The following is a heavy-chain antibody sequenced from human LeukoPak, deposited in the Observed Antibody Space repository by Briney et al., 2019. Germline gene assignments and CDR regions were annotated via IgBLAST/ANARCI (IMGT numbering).Heavy chain of an antibody. J-gene: IGHJ4*02. V-gene: IGHV4-39*07. CDR2: IYHSGST. D-gene: IGHD2-15*01. Sequence: SETLSLTCTVSGGSISSSSYYWGWIRQPPGKGLEWIGSIYHSGSTYYNPSLKSRVTISVDRSKNQFSLKLSSVTAADTAVYYCARVRYCSGGSCYSSYFDYWGQGTLVTVSS. CDR3: ARVRYCSGGSCYSSYFDY. CDR1: GGSISSSSYY.